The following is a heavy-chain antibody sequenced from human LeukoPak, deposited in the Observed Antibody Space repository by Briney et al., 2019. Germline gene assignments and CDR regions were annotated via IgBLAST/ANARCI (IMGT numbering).Heavy chain of an antibody. J-gene: IGHJ4*02. CDR3: AKDTHSHTPAFFDY. CDR1: GFTFSSYA. V-gene: IGHV3-23*01. CDR2: ISGSGGST. D-gene: IGHD2-15*01. Sequence: GGSLRLSRAASGFTFSSYAMSWVRQAPGKGLEWVSAISGSGGSTYYADSVKGRFTISRDNSKNTLYLQVNSLRAEDTAVYYCAKDTHSHTPAFFDYWGQGTLVTVSS.